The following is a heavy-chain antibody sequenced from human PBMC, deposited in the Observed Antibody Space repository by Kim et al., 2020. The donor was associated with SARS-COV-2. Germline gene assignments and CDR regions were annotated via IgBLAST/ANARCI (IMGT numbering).Heavy chain of an antibody. CDR1: GFTFSSYS. V-gene: IGHV3-21*01. Sequence: GGSLRLSCAASGFTFSSYSMNWVRQAPGKGLEWVSSISSSSSYIYYADSVKGRFTISRDNAKNSLYLQMNSLRAEDTAVYYCARDLIQYGYSSSWYQSVLWYFDYWGQGTLVTVSS. D-gene: IGHD6-13*01. CDR2: ISSSSSYI. J-gene: IGHJ4*02. CDR3: ARDLIQYGYSSSWYQSVLWYFDY.